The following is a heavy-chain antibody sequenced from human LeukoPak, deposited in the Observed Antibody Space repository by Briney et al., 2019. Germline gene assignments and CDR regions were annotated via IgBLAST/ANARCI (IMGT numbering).Heavy chain of an antibody. D-gene: IGHD6-6*01. Sequence: PSQTLSLTCTVSGGSISSGSYYWSWIRQPAGKGLEWIGRIYTSGSTNYNPSLKSRVTISVDTSKNQFSLKLSSVTAADTAVYYCARVEYSSSFDYWGQGTLVTVPS. CDR2: IYTSGST. V-gene: IGHV4-61*02. CDR3: ARVEYSSSFDY. J-gene: IGHJ4*02. CDR1: GGSISSGSYY.